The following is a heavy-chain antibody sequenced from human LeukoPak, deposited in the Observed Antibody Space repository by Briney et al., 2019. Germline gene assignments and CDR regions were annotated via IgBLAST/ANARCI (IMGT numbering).Heavy chain of an antibody. CDR3: ASASKVVVAAAY. J-gene: IGHJ4*02. Sequence: RGSVTVSCKASGGTFSSYAISWVGQAPGQGREGMGRIIPIFGTANYAQTLQGRVTITADKSTRTAYMEVSSLRSEDTAVYYCASASKVVVAAAYCGQGTLVTVCS. V-gene: IGHV1-69*06. CDR2: IIPIFGTA. CDR1: GGTFSSYA. D-gene: IGHD2-15*01.